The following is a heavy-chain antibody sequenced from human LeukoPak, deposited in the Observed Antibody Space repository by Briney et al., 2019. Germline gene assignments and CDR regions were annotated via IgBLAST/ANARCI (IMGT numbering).Heavy chain of an antibody. CDR2: IYTSGST. J-gene: IGHJ6*03. D-gene: IGHD3-10*01. CDR3: ARGVRYGSGSYYETYYYYYMDV. Sequence: SETLSLTCTVSGGSNSSYYWSWIRQPAGKGLEWIGRIYTSGSTNYNPSLKSRVTMSVDTSKNQFSLKLSSVTAADTAVYYCARGVRYGSGSYYETYYYYYMDVWGKGTTVTVSS. V-gene: IGHV4-4*07. CDR1: GGSNSSYY.